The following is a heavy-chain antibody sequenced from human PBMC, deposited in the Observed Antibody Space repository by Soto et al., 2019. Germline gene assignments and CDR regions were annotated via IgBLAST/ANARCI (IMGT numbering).Heavy chain of an antibody. CDR2: IWYDGSNK. Sequence: QVQLVESGGGVVQPGRSLRLSCAASGFTFSSYGMHWVRQAPGKGLEWVAVIWYDGSNKYYADSVKGRFTISRDNSKNTLYLQMNSLRAEATAVYYCARDWEYYYDSSDCCGMDVWGQGATFTVSS. V-gene: IGHV3-33*01. J-gene: IGHJ6*02. D-gene: IGHD3-22*01. CDR3: ARDWEYYYDSSDCCGMDV. CDR1: GFTFSSYG.